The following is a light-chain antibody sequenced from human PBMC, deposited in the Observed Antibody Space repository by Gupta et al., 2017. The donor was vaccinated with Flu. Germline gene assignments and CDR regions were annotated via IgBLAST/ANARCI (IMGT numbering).Light chain of an antibody. J-gene: IGLJ2*01. V-gene: IGLV2-14*03. Sequence: QSALTQPASVSGSPGPSITISSTGTISDITDSDYVSWYQQHPGKAHTLSSFVVANRRSGIASRFSCSTSGNTDSPTITGLQAEDEAVDDYCSYTSNINTHVVFGGGTKLTVL. CDR1: ISDITDSDY. CDR3: CSYTSNINTHVV. CDR2: VVA.